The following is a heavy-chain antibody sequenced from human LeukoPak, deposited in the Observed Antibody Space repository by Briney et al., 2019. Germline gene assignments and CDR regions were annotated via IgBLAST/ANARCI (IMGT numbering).Heavy chain of an antibody. D-gene: IGHD6-13*01. Sequence: SETLSLTCTVSGGSISSYYWSWIRQPAGKGLEWIGRIYTSGSTNYNPSLKSRVTMSLDTSKNQSSLKLSSVTAADTAVYYCARDLDSINWYGIPPGWFDPWGQGTLVTVSS. V-gene: IGHV4-4*07. CDR3: ARDLDSINWYGIPPGWFDP. CDR2: IYTSGST. J-gene: IGHJ5*02. CDR1: GGSISSYY.